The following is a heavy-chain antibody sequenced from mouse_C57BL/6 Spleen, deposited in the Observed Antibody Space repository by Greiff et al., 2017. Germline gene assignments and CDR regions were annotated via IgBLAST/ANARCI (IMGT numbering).Heavy chain of an antibody. CDR2: ILPGSGST. J-gene: IGHJ3*01. Sequence: VQLQQSGAELMKPGASVKLSCKATGYTFTGYWIEWVKQRPGHGLEWIGEILPGSGSTNYNDKFKGKATFTADTSSNTAYMQLSSLTTEDSAIYYCARSDYDSFAYWGQGTLVTVSA. CDR1: GYTFTGYW. D-gene: IGHD2-4*01. V-gene: IGHV1-9*01. CDR3: ARSDYDSFAY.